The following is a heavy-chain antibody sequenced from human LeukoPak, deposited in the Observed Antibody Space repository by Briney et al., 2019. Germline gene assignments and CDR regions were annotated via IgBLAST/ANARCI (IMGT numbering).Heavy chain of an antibody. J-gene: IGHJ6*04. V-gene: IGHV1-2*02. CDR3: ARIGITMVRGVILGIDV. CDR2: INTNSGGR. CDR1: GYTFTVNY. D-gene: IGHD3-10*01. Sequence: ASVTVSFTASGYTFTVNYMHWVRQAPGQGREGVGWINTNSGGRNYSQKVQGRGSITRDTASSTAYMELSRLRSDDTAVYSCARIGITMVRGVILGIDVWGKGTTVTVSS.